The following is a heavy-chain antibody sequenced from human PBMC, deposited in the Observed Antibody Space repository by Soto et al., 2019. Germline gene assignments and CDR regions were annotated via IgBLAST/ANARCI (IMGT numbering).Heavy chain of an antibody. CDR3: ARTDYGTAYFDP. CDR2: IFYSGTA. D-gene: IGHD3-10*01. Sequence: SWTLSLTCTVSVDSFSSGNHYWVWNREPPGKGLEWIRYIFYSGTAYYNPSLKIPLTISVDTSKNQFSLKLSSVTAADTAVYYCARTDYGTAYFDPWGQGSLVTVSS. CDR1: VDSFSSGNHY. J-gene: IGHJ5*02. V-gene: IGHV4-30-4*01.